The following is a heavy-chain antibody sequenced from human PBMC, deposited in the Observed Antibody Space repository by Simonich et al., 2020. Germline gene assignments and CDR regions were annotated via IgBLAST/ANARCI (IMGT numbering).Heavy chain of an antibody. D-gene: IGHD6-13*01. V-gene: IGHV1-18*01. CDR1: GYTFTSYG. CDR3: ARDHGGRAAAATDY. Sequence: QVQLVQSGAEVKKPASSVKVSCTASGYTFTSYGISWVRQAPGIGLEWMGWISAYNGNTNYAQKLKGTDTMTTDTSTGTADMELRSLRSDDTSVYYCARDHGGRAAAATDYWGQGTLVTVSS. CDR2: ISAYNGNT. J-gene: IGHJ4*02.